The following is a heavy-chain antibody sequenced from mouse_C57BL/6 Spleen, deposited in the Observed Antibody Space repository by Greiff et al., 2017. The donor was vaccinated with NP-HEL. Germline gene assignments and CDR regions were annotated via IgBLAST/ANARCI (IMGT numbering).Heavy chain of an antibody. Sequence: EVKLVESGGGLVQPKGSLKLSCAASGFSFNTYAMNWVRQAPGKGLEWVARIRSKSNNYATYYADSVKDRFTISRDDSESMLYLQMNNLRTEDTAMYYGVRHGGFPYYYARDYWGQGTSVTVSS. CDR3: VRHGGFPYYYARDY. V-gene: IGHV10-1*01. J-gene: IGHJ4*01. CDR2: IRSKSNNYAT. CDR1: GFSFNTYA.